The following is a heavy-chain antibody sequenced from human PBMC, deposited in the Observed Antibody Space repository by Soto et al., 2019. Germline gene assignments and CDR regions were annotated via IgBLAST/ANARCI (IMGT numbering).Heavy chain of an antibody. D-gene: IGHD3-22*01. V-gene: IGHV1-69*06. CDR1: GGTFSSYA. J-gene: IGHJ4*02. CDR2: IIPIFGTA. Sequence: SVKVSCKASGGTFSSYAISWVRQAPGQGLEWMGGIIPIFGTANYAQKFQGRVTITADKSTSTAYMELSSLRSEDTAVYYCARHLRYSGYYDYWGQGTLVTVSS. CDR3: ARHLRYSGYYDY.